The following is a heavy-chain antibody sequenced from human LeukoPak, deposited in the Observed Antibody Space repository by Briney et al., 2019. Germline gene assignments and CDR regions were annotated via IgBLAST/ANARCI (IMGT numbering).Heavy chain of an antibody. CDR3: ARVVVVGDNYFDY. CDR1: GYSFTSYA. CDR2: ISAYNGNT. J-gene: IGHJ4*02. D-gene: IGHD2-15*01. Sequence: ASVKVSCKASGYSFTSYAISWVRQAPGQGLEWVGWISAYNGNTDYAQKLQVRVTMTTDTPTSTAYMELRGLGSDDTAVYYCARVVVVGDNYFDYWGQGTLVTVSS. V-gene: IGHV1-18*01.